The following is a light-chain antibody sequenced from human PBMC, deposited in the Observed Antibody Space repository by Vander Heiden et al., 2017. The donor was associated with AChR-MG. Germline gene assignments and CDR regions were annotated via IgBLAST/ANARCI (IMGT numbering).Light chain of an antibody. V-gene: IGLV3-1*01. CDR3: QAWDSRSNWV. CDR1: NLGVKN. J-gene: IGLJ3*02. Sequence: SYNLTQPPSVSVSPGQTATLTCSGDNLGVKNVSCSQQKPGKPPLLVIHLKGNWPSGIPDRFSGSNTGNTAALTISGTQSVDEADYYCQAWDSRSNWVFGGGTKLTVL. CDR2: LKG.